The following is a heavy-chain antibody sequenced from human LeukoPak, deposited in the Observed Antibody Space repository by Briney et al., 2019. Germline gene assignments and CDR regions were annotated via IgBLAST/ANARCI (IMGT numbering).Heavy chain of an antibody. Sequence: PGESLRLSCAASGFTFSSYGMNWVRQAPGKGLEWVSYISSSSTPIYYADSVKGRFTISRDNSKNTVYLQMNSLRAEDTAVYYCARGETSSYDYWGQGTLVTVSS. D-gene: IGHD2-2*01. CDR1: GFTFSSYG. J-gene: IGHJ4*02. CDR2: ISSSSTPI. CDR3: ARGETSSYDY. V-gene: IGHV3-48*01.